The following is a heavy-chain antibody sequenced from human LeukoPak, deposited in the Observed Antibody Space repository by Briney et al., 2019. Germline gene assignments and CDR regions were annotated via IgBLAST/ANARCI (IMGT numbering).Heavy chain of an antibody. J-gene: IGHJ6*03. CDR2: IFYSGST. D-gene: IGHD1-1*01. CDR1: GGSISTYY. V-gene: IGHV4-59*12. CDR3: ARVSWSPGTSYYYMDV. Sequence: SETLSLTCTVSGGSISTYYWSWIRQPPGKGLEWIGYIFYSGSTNYNPSLKSRVTISVDTSKNQFSLKLSSVTAADTAVYYCARVSWSPGTSYYYMDVWGKGTTVTVSS.